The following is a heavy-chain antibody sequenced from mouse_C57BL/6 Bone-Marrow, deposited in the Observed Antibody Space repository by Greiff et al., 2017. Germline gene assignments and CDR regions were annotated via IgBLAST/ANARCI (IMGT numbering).Heavy chain of an antibody. Sequence: VQLKESGPVLVKPGASVKMSCKASGYTFTDYYMNWVKQSHGKSLEWIGVINPYNGGNSYNQKFKGKATLTVDKSSSTAYMELNSLTSEDSAVYYCAPSLTTVVAFDDGGQGTTLTVSS. D-gene: IGHD1-1*01. J-gene: IGHJ2*01. CDR3: APSLTTVVAFDD. CDR1: GYTFTDYY. V-gene: IGHV1-19*01. CDR2: INPYNGGN.